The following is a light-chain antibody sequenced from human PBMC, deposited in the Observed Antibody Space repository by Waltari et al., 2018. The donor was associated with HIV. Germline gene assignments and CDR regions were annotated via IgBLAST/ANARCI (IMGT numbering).Light chain of an antibody. CDR2: AAS. CDR3: QQSFSTLGT. Sequence: DIQMTQSPSSLSASVGDRVTITCRAIQGISNYLNWYQQKVGKAPKLLIFAASSLQSGVPTRFSGSGSGTDFTLTITSLQPEDFATYYCQQSFSTLGTFGQGTKVEI. V-gene: IGKV1-39*01. CDR1: QGISNY. J-gene: IGKJ1*01.